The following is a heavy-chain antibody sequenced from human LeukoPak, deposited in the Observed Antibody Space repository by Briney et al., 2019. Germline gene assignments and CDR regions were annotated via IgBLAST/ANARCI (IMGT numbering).Heavy chain of an antibody. CDR1: GYTFTSYY. CDR2: INPRGGSR. J-gene: IGHJ3*02. D-gene: IGHD3-22*01. Sequence: GASVKVSCKASGYTFTSYYMHWVRQAPGQGLEWMGLINPRGGSRSYAQKFQGRVTMTRDTSTSTVYMELSSLRSEDTAVYYCARDAYYYDSSGYYYDAFDIWGQGTMVTVSS. CDR3: ARDAYYYDSSGYYYDAFDI. V-gene: IGHV1-46*01.